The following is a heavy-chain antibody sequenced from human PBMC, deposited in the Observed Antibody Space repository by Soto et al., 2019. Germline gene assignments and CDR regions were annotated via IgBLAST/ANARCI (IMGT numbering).Heavy chain of an antibody. CDR3: ARVPLYYYDSSGYYLGFVC. Sequence: PSETLSLTCAVSGGSISSSNWWSWVRQPPGKGLEWIGEIYHSGSTNYNPSLKSRVTISVDKSKNQFSLKLSSVTAADTAVYYCARVPLYYYDSSGYYLGFVCWGQGTLVTVSS. CDR2: IYHSGST. V-gene: IGHV4-4*02. J-gene: IGHJ4*02. CDR1: GGSISSSNW. D-gene: IGHD3-22*01.